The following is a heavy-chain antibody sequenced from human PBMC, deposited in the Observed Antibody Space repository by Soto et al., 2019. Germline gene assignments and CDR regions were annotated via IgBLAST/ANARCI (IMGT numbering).Heavy chain of an antibody. CDR3: VREIVDSFDSSGYPDH. Sequence: PSETLSLTCSFSCGSINSYTNYLSGIRHTPSRGLEWIGYIYYSGTTYYNPSLKSRVTISIDTSKNQFSLSLTSVVAADTAVYYCVREIVDSFDSSGYPDHWGQGTLVTVSS. CDR2: IYYSGTT. CDR1: CGSINSYTNY. J-gene: IGHJ4*02. V-gene: IGHV4-30-4*01. D-gene: IGHD3-22*01.